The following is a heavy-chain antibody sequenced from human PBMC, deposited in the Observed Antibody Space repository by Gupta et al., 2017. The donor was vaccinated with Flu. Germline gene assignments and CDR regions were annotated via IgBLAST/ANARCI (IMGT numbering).Heavy chain of an antibody. CDR3: AAGSTSMGSYYFDY. V-gene: IGHV4-30-4*01. CDR2: IYYTGST. D-gene: IGHD2-2*01. J-gene: IGHJ4*02. Sequence: RQPPGKDLEWIGYIYYTGSTYYNPSLKSRATISLDTSKNQFSLQLNSVTAADTAVYYCAAGSTSMGSYYFDYWGQGTLVTVSS.